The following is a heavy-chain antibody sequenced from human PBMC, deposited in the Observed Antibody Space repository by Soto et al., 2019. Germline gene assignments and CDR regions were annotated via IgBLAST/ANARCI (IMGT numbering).Heavy chain of an antibody. CDR1: SGFIRSYY. CDR2: VYYNTNT. Sequence: QVQLQESGPGLVKPSETLSLTCTVSSGFIRSYYWSWIRQPPGKGLEWIGYVYYNTNTNYNPSLKRRVTISVDTSKNQFSLTLNSVTAADTAVYYCARGMEFYYYGMDVWGRGTTVTVSS. J-gene: IGHJ6*02. V-gene: IGHV4-59*01. D-gene: IGHD3-10*01. CDR3: ARGMEFYYYGMDV.